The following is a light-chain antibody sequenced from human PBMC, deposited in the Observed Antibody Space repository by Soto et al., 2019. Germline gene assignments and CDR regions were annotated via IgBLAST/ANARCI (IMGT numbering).Light chain of an antibody. CDR2: AAS. Sequence: DIQMTQSPPSLSASVGERVTITCRASQTITTYLSWYQQKPGRTPRLLIYAASSLHSGVPSRFTGSGSGTYFTLTISNLQPDDFATYYCQQSYSSPPTFGQGTMLEIK. CDR1: QTITTY. J-gene: IGKJ2*01. CDR3: QQSYSSPPT. V-gene: IGKV1-39*01.